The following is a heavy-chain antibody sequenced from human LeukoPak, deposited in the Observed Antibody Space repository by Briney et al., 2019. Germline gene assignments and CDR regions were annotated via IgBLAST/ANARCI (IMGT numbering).Heavy chain of an antibody. D-gene: IGHD6-13*01. CDR2: INTNTGNP. Sequence: ASVKVSCKASGYTFTSYAMNWVRQAPGQGLEWMGWINTNTGNPTYAQGFTGRFVFSLDTSVSTAYLQISSLKAEDTAVYYCAKESERSSSWYDEATQMDYWGQGTLVTVSS. V-gene: IGHV7-4-1*02. J-gene: IGHJ4*02. CDR3: AKESERSSSWYDEATQMDY. CDR1: GYTFTSYA.